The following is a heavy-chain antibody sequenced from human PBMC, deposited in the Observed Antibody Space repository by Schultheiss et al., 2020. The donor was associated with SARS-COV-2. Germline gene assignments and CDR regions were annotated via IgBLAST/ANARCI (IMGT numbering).Heavy chain of an antibody. CDR3: ARTPYGMDV. CDR2: INHSGST. J-gene: IGHJ6*02. Sequence: SQTLSLTCTVSGGSIYSTSFYWGWIRLPPGKGLEWIGEINHSGSTNYNPSLKSRVTISVDTSKNQFSLKLSSVTAADTAVYYCARTPYGMDVWGQGTTVTVSS. CDR1: GGSIYSTSFY. V-gene: IGHV4-39*07.